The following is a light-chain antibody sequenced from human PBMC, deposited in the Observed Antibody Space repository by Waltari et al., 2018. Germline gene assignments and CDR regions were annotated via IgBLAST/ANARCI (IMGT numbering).Light chain of an antibody. CDR2: DVS. J-gene: IGLJ3*02. Sequence: QSALTQPASVSGSPGPSLTIPCTGTSSDVGGSNYASWHQQPPGKAPKPMIYDVSNRPSGVSNRFSGSKSGNTASLTISGLQAEDEADYYCSSYTSSSTLGVFGGGTKLTVL. V-gene: IGLV2-14*03. CDR1: SSDVGGSNY. CDR3: SSYTSSSTLGV.